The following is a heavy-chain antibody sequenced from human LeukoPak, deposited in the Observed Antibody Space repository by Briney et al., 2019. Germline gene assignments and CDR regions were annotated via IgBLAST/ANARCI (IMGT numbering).Heavy chain of an antibody. CDR2: INPSGGST. Sequence: GASVKVSCKASGHTFTSYYLHWVRQAPGQGPEWMGIINPSGGSTNYAQKFQGRVTMTRDTSTSTAYMELRSLRSDDTAVYYCGRDSFYDFWSGYHDNWFDPWGQGTLVTVSS. J-gene: IGHJ5*02. D-gene: IGHD3-3*01. CDR1: GHTFTSYY. CDR3: GRDSFYDFWSGYHDNWFDP. V-gene: IGHV1-46*01.